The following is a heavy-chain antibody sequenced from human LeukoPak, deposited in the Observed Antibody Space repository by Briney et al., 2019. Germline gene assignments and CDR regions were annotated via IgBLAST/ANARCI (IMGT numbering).Heavy chain of an antibody. V-gene: IGHV1-18*04. Sequence: ASVKVSCKASGYTFTGYYMHWVRQAPGQGLEWMGWISAYNGDTKYAQNLQGRVTLTTNTLTTTAYLELRSLTSDDTAVYYCARDGPKGSGFPDWGQGTLVTVSS. D-gene: IGHD6-19*01. CDR2: ISAYNGDT. CDR3: ARDGPKGSGFPD. CDR1: GYTFTGYY. J-gene: IGHJ4*02.